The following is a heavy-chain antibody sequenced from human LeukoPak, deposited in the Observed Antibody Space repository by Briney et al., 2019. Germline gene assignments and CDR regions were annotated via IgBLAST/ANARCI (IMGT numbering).Heavy chain of an antibody. J-gene: IGHJ5*02. D-gene: IGHD3-22*01. Sequence: GGSLRLSCATSGFTFTNAWMNWVRQAPGKGLEWVGRIRSNSDGGTIDYAAPVKGRFTLSRDDSKNTLYLQMNSLQAEDTAVYYCATDFYDSTWGQGTLVTVSS. V-gene: IGHV3-15*07. CDR1: GFTFTNAW. CDR3: ATDFYDST. CDR2: IRSNSDGGTI.